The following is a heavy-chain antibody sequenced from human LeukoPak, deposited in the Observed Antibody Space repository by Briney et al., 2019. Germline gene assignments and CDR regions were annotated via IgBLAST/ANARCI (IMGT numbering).Heavy chain of an antibody. Sequence: GGSLRLSCAASGFTFSSYGMHWVRQAPGKGLEWVAVIWYDGSNKYYADSVKGRFTISRDNSKNTLYLQMNSLRAEDTAVYYCARERWELDAFDIWGQGTMVTVSS. J-gene: IGHJ3*02. CDR1: GFTFSSYG. V-gene: IGHV3-33*01. CDR2: IWYDGSNK. D-gene: IGHD1-26*01. CDR3: ARERWELDAFDI.